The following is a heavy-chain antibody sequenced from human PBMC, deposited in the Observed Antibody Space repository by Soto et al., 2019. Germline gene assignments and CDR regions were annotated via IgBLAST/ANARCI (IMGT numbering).Heavy chain of an antibody. CDR2: IIPIFGTA. CDR1: GGTFSSYA. Sequence: GASVKVSCKASGGTFSSYAISWVRQAPGQGLEWMGGIIPIFGTANYAQKFQGRVTITADESTSTAYMELSSLRSEDTAVYYCARHGYYGSGSSNWFDPWGQGTLVTV. CDR3: ARHGYYGSGSSNWFDP. J-gene: IGHJ5*02. D-gene: IGHD3-10*01. V-gene: IGHV1-69*13.